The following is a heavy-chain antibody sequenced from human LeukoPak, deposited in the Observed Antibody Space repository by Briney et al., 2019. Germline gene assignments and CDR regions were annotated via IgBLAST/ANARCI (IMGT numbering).Heavy chain of an antibody. V-gene: IGHV4-34*01. CDR3: ARLPRQGSGYDIGYYYYYGMDV. Sequence: PSETLSLTCAVYGGSFSGYYWSWIRQPPGKGLEWIGEINHSGSTNYNPSLKSRVTISVDTSKNQFSLKLSSVTAADTAVYYCARLPRQGSGYDIGYYYYYGMDVWGQGTTVTVSS. J-gene: IGHJ6*02. CDR1: GGSFSGYY. CDR2: INHSGST. D-gene: IGHD5-12*01.